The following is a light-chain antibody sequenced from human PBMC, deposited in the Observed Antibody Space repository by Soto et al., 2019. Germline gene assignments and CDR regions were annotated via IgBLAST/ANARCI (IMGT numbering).Light chain of an antibody. CDR3: QSYDSSLIGV. Sequence: QSVLTQPPSVSGAPGQRVTISCTGSSSNIGAGFDVHWYQQLPGTAPKLLIYGNSHRPSGVPDRFSGSKSGTSASLAITGLQAEDEADYYCQSYDSSLIGVFGGGTQLTVL. CDR1: SSNIGAGFD. CDR2: GNS. J-gene: IGLJ3*02. V-gene: IGLV1-40*01.